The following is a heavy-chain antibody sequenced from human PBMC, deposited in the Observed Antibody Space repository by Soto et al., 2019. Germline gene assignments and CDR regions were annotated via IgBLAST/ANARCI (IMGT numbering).Heavy chain of an antibody. D-gene: IGHD2-15*01. CDR2: INAGNGNT. Sequence: QVQRVQSGAEVKKPGASVKVSCKASGYTVTSYAMHWVRQAPGQRLEWMGWINAGNGNTKYSQKFQGRVTITRDTSASTAYMELSSLRSEDTAVYYCARGPGGPDGPGDYWGQGTLVTVSS. J-gene: IGHJ4*02. CDR3: ARGPGGPDGPGDY. V-gene: IGHV1-3*01. CDR1: GYTVTSYA.